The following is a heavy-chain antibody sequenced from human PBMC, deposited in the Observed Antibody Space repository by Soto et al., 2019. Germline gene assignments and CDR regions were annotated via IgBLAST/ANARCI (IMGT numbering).Heavy chain of an antibody. CDR3: ARDIVVRGVSPYYYGMDV. V-gene: IGHV3-30*03. CDR2: ISYDGSEK. D-gene: IGHD3-10*01. J-gene: IGHJ6*02. CDR1: GFTFSSYG. Sequence: GGSLRLSCAVSGFTFSSYGMHWVRQAPVKGLEWVAFISYDGSEKYYADSVKGRFTISRDNSKNTLYLQMNSLRAEDTAVFYCARDIVVRGVSPYYYGMDVWGQGTTVTVSS.